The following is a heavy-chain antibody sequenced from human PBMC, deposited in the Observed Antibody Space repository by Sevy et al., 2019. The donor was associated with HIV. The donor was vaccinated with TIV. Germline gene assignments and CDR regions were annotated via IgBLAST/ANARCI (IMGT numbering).Heavy chain of an antibody. CDR1: GFTFSSYS. Sequence: GGCLRLSCAASGFTFSSYSMNWVRQAPGKGLEWVSSISSSSSYIYYADSVKGRFTISRDNAKNSLYLQMNSLRAEDTAVYYCARSPDYYDSSGAWGQGTLVTVSS. V-gene: IGHV3-21*01. J-gene: IGHJ4*02. D-gene: IGHD3-22*01. CDR2: ISSSSSYI. CDR3: ARSPDYYDSSGA.